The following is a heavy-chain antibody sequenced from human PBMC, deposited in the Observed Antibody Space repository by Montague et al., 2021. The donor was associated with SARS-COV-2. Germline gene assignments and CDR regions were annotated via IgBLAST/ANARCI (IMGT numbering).Heavy chain of an antibody. CDR2: IYYSGST. V-gene: IGHV4-59*01. CDR3: ARRSLGYCSGGSCYSAFDP. Sequence: SETLSLTCTVSGGSISSYYWSWIRQPPGKGLEWIGYIYYSGSTDYNPSLKSRVTISVDTSKNQFSLKLSSVTAADTAVYYCARRSLGYCSGGSCYSAFDPWG. CDR1: GGSISSYY. D-gene: IGHD2-15*01. J-gene: IGHJ5*02.